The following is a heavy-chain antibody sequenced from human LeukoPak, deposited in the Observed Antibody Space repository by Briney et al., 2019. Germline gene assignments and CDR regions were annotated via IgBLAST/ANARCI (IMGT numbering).Heavy chain of an antibody. J-gene: IGHJ6*04. CDR1: GFTFSTYA. CDR3: ARVADTSTWYPYFGLDV. Sequence: GGSLRLSCAASGFTFSTYAMWWVRQAPGKGLEWVSVISNDGMNKYYADSVKGRFTISRDNSKNTLNLQMNGLRADDTALYYCARVADTSTWYPYFGLDVWGKGTTVSVSS. D-gene: IGHD2-15*01. V-gene: IGHV3-30*03. CDR2: ISNDGMNK.